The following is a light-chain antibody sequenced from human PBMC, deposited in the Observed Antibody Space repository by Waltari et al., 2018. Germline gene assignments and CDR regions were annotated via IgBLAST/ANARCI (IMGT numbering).Light chain of an antibody. J-gene: IGKJ4*01. Sequence: DIQMTQSPSSLSASIGDRVTITCRPSQSISTYLNWYQQKPGKAPKLLIYAASSLQSGVPSRVSGSGSGTHFTLTISSLQPDDFATYYCQQSYSTPSFGGGTKVEIK. CDR2: AAS. CDR3: QQSYSTPS. V-gene: IGKV1-39*01. CDR1: QSISTY.